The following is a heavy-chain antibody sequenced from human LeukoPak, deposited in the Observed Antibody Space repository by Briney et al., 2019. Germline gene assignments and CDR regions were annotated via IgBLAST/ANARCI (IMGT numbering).Heavy chain of an antibody. J-gene: IGHJ4*02. V-gene: IGHV4-61*02. D-gene: IGHD1-26*01. CDR1: GGSISSGSYY. CDR3: AARIVGAISFDY. CDR2: IYTSGST. Sequence: PSQTLSLTCTVSGGSISSGSYYWSWIRQPAGKGLEWIGRIYTSGSTNYNPSLKSRATISVDTSKNQFSLKLSSVTAADTAVYYCAARIVGAISFDYWGQGTLVTVSS.